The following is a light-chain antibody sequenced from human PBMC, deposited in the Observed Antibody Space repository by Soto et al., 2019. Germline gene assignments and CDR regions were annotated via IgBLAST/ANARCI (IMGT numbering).Light chain of an antibody. V-gene: IGKV1-5*01. Sequence: DIEMTQTPATRSSALGGRSPSSWRASQTISTYLAWYQQKPGRAPKLLIYDASGLEGGVPSRFSGSGSGRKLTLTISSLQPDDVATYYCQQYGSYSSLTVGQRTKVDIK. CDR3: QQYGSYSSLT. J-gene: IGKJ1*01. CDR2: DAS. CDR1: QTISTY.